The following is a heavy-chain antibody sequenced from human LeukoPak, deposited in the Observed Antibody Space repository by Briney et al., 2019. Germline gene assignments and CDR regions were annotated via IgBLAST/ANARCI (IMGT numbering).Heavy chain of an antibody. CDR3: ARSVVGAARRYYFDY. D-gene: IGHD2-15*01. V-gene: IGHV4-30-2*01. J-gene: IGHJ4*02. Sequence: SETLSLTCAVSGGSISSGGYSWSWIRQPPGTGLEWIGYIYHSGSTYYNPSLKSRVTISVDRSKNQFSLKLSSVTAADTAVYYCARSVVGAARRYYFDYWGQGTLVTVSS. CDR2: IYHSGST. CDR1: GGSISSGGYS.